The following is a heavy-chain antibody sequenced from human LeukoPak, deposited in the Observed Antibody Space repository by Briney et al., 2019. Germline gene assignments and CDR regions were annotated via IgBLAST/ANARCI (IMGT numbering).Heavy chain of an antibody. J-gene: IGHJ3*02. CDR2: ISSNGGST. Sequence: GSLSLSCAASGFTFSSYAMHWVRQAPGKGLEYVSAISSNGGSTYYADSVKGRFTISRDNSKNTLYLQMGSLRAEDMAVYYCARGLGLAAFDIWGQGTMVTVSS. CDR3: ARGLGLAAFDI. D-gene: IGHD1-7*01. V-gene: IGHV3-64*02. CDR1: GFTFSSYA.